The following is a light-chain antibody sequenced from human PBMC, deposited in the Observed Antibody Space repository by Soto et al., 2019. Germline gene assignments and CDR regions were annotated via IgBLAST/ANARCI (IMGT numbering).Light chain of an antibody. J-gene: IGKJ4*01. CDR1: QTVTSNY. Sequence: ENVLTQSPGTLSLSPGERATLSCRASQTVTSNYLAWYQQKPGQAPRLLVYGSSSRATGYPDWFSGRGSGTDFPLIFTSLEPEDSAVYYCHQYGASPLHVSSPLAFGGGTKVEIK. CDR3: HQYGASPLHVSSPLA. V-gene: IGKV3-20*01. CDR2: GSS.